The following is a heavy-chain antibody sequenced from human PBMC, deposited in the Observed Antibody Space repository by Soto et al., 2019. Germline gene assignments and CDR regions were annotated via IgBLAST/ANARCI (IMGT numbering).Heavy chain of an antibody. CDR2: ISAHNGNT. D-gene: IGHD1-1*01. J-gene: IGHJ4*02. Sequence: QVHLVQSGAEVKKPGASVKVSCKGSGYAFTTYGITWVRQAPGQGLELMGWISAHNGNTNYAQKLQGRVTVTRDTSTSTAYMELRSLRSDDPAVYYCARGRYGDYWGQGALVTVSS. V-gene: IGHV1-18*01. CDR3: ARGRYGDY. CDR1: GYAFTTYG.